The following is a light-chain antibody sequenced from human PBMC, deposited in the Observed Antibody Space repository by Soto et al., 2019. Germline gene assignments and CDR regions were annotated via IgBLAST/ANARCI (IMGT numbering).Light chain of an antibody. CDR2: EVS. CDR1: ASDVGGYDY. V-gene: IGLV2-14*01. CDR3: GSYTSSSTLV. Sequence: QSALTQPASVSGSPGQSITISCSGTASDVGGYDYVSWYQQHPGKAPKLMIFEVSYRPSGISSRFSGSKSGNTASLTISGLQAEDEADYYCGSYTSSSTLVFGGGTKLTVL. J-gene: IGLJ2*01.